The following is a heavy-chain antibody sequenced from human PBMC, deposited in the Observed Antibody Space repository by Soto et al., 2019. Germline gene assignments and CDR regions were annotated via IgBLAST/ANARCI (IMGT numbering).Heavy chain of an antibody. CDR2: ISGSGGST. Sequence: PGGSLRLSCAASGFPFSSYAMSWVRQAPGKGLEWVSAISGSGGSTYYADSVKGRFTISRDNSKNTLYLQMNSLRAEDTAVYYCASGYYDFWSGYYDYFDYWGQGTLVTVSS. CDR1: GFPFSSYA. J-gene: IGHJ4*02. CDR3: ASGYYDFWSGYYDYFDY. D-gene: IGHD3-3*01. V-gene: IGHV3-23*01.